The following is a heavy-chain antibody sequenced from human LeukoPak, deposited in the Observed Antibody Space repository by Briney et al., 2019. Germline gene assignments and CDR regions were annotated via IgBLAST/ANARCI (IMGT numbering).Heavy chain of an antibody. Sequence: GGSLRLSCAASGFTFSNYAMTWVRQAPGKGLEWVSTISTTVGSTFYSDSVRGRFTISRDNSKNTLYLQMNSLRADDTAVYYCAKGYSSSWYYLFDPWGQGTLVTVSS. CDR2: ISTTVGST. CDR1: GFTFSNYA. D-gene: IGHD6-13*01. J-gene: IGHJ5*02. V-gene: IGHV3-23*01. CDR3: AKGYSSSWYYLFDP.